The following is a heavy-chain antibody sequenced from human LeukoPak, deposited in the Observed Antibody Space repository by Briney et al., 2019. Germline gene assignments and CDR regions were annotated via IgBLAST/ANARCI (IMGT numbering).Heavy chain of an antibody. Sequence: ASVKVSRKCSGCTFSSYAISWVRQAPGQGLEWMGGIIPIFGRANYAQKFQGRVTITTDESTGTAYMELSSLRSEDTAVYYCARDWSLEPPSYYFDYWGQGTLVTVSS. D-gene: IGHD1-14*01. CDR3: ARDWSLEPPSYYFDY. V-gene: IGHV1-69*05. CDR1: GCTFSSYA. CDR2: IIPIFGRA. J-gene: IGHJ4*02.